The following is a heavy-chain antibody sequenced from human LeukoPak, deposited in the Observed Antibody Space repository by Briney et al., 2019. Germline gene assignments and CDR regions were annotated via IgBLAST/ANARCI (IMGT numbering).Heavy chain of an antibody. Sequence: GGSLRLSCAASGFTVSSNYMSWVRQAPGKGLEWVSAISGSGGSTYYADSVKGRFTISRDNSKNTLYLQMNSLRAEDTAVYYCAFDSSGPDYYFDYWGQGTLVTVSS. CDR1: GFTVSSNY. V-gene: IGHV3-23*01. CDR2: ISGSGGST. D-gene: IGHD3-22*01. J-gene: IGHJ4*02. CDR3: AFDSSGPDYYFDY.